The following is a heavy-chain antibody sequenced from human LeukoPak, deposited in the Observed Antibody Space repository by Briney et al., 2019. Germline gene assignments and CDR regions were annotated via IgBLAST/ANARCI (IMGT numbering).Heavy chain of an antibody. J-gene: IGHJ4*02. D-gene: IGHD6-19*01. V-gene: IGHV4-39*07. CDR2: IYYRGST. CDR1: GGSISSSSYY. CDR3: ARIVGDDEQWLVHRLRAFDY. Sequence: QPSETLSLTCTVSGGSISSSSYYWGWIRQPPGKGLEWIGSIYYRGSTYYNPSLMSRVTISVDTSKNQFSLKLSSVTAADTAVYYCARIVGDDEQWLVHRLRAFDYWGQGTLVTVSS.